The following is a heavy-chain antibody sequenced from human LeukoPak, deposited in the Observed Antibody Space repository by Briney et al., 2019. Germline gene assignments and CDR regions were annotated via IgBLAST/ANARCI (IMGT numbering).Heavy chain of an antibody. CDR3: ARGSSTVSLYYYYYMDV. J-gene: IGHJ6*03. Sequence: ASVKVSCKASGYTFTSYYMHWVRQAPGQGLEWMGIINPSGGSTSYAQKFQGRVTMTRDTSTSTVYMELSSLRSEDTAVYYCARGSSTVSLYYYYYMDVWGKGTTVTISS. D-gene: IGHD2-2*01. V-gene: IGHV1-46*01. CDR2: INPSGGST. CDR1: GYTFTSYY.